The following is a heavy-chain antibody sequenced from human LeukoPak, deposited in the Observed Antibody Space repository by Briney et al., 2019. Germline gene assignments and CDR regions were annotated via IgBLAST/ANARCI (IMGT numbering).Heavy chain of an antibody. CDR1: GFTFSGSA. V-gene: IGHV3-73*01. CDR3: TRRVVDGDY. CDR2: IRSKANSYAT. J-gene: IGHJ4*02. D-gene: IGHD2-15*01. Sequence: PGGSLRLSCAASGFTFSGSAMHWVRQASGKGLEWVGRIRSKANSYATAYAASVKGRFTISRDDSKNTAYLQMNSLKTEDTAVYYCTRRVVDGDYWGQGTLVTVSS.